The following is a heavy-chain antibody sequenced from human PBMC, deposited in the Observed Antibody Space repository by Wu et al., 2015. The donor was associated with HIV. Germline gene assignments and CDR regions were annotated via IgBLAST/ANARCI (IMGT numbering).Heavy chain of an antibody. V-gene: IGHV1-18*01. D-gene: IGHD1-1*01. CDR1: GYTFIDYG. CDR2: SNSQSENT. Sequence: QVQLVQSGSEVRKPGTSVTVSCNTSGYTFIDYGISWVRQAPGQGLEWMGWISGVRQVPGQGLEWLGWSNSQSENTKYAQKFEGRVTMTTDTSTGIVYMELRSLTSDDTAVYYCARDGGTDWNDSGSEYWGQGTLVTVSS. J-gene: IGHJ4*02. CDR3: ARDGGTDWNDSGSEY.